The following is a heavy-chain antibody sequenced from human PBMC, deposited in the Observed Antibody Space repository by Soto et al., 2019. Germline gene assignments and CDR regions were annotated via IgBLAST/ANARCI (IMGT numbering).Heavy chain of an antibody. CDR1: GGTFSSYT. CDR3: ARGYYYDSSGYPSYYYGMDV. D-gene: IGHD3-22*01. V-gene: IGHV1-69*02. Sequence: SVKVSCKASGGTFSSYTISWVRQAPGQGLEWMGRIIPILGIANYAQKFQGRVTITADKSTSTAYMELSSLRSEDTAVYYCARGYYYDSSGYPSYYYGMDVWGQGTTVTVS. J-gene: IGHJ6*02. CDR2: IIPILGIA.